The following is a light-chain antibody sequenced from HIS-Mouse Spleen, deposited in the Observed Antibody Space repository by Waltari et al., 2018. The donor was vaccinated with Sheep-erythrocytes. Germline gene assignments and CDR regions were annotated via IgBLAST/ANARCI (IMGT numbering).Light chain of an antibody. CDR1: QGISSA. V-gene: IGKV1D-13*01. Sequence: AIQLTHSPSSLSASVGDRVTITCRASQGISSALAWYQQKPGKAPKLLFYDASSLESGVPSRFSSMGSGTDFTLTISSLQPENFATYYCQQFNNYPRTFGQGTKVEIK. J-gene: IGKJ1*01. CDR2: DAS. CDR3: QQFNNYPRT.